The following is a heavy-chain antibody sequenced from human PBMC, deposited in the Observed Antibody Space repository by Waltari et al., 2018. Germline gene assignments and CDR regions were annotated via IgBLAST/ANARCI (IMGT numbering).Heavy chain of an antibody. Sequence: EVQLLESGVGLVQPGGSLRLSCAASGFTFSSYAMSWVRQAPGKGLEWVSAISGRGGSTYYADSVKGRFTISRDNSKNTLYLQMNSLRAEDTAVYYCAAQITIFGVVIRRFDYWGQGTLVTVSS. CDR1: GFTFSSYA. V-gene: IGHV3-23*01. CDR3: AAQITIFGVVIRRFDY. J-gene: IGHJ4*02. CDR2: ISGRGGST. D-gene: IGHD3-3*01.